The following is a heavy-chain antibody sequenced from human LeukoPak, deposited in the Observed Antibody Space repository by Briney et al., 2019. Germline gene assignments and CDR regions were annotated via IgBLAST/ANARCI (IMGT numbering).Heavy chain of an antibody. CDR2: FYHSGST. CDR1: GSSISDNYY. Sequence: PSETLSLTCTIFGSSISDNYYWGWIRRPPGKGLEWIGSFYHSGSTYYKRSLKRGVTLSVDTSNNPCSLKLRSVTAADTAVYYCARHNYYHFWSTLNWFDPWGQGTLVTVSS. D-gene: IGHD3-3*01. J-gene: IGHJ5*02. V-gene: IGHV4-38-2*02. CDR3: ARHNYYHFWSTLNWFDP.